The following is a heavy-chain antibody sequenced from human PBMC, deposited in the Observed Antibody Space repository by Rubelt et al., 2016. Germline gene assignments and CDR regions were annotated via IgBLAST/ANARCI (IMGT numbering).Heavy chain of an antibody. D-gene: IGHD3-3*01. Sequence: QVQLVQSGAEVKKPGASVRISCKSFRYTFTNYYIHWVQQTPGQGLEWMGLINPSGGSTLSPQKFQGRVTMTTDTSDMELSGLGSDDTAVDYCARVNNVVSGYDGFDSWGQGTTVIVSS. CDR1: RYTFTNYY. CDR3: ARVNNVVSGYDGFDS. CDR2: INPSGGST. V-gene: IGHV1-46*01. J-gene: IGHJ3*02.